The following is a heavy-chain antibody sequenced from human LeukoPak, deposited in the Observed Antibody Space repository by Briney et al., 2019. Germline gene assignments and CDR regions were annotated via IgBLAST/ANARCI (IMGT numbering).Heavy chain of an antibody. CDR2: IYTSGST. CDR3: ARGNPPAKPARFDN. J-gene: IGHJ4*02. CDR1: GGSISSYY. V-gene: IGHV4-4*07. Sequence: SETLSLTCTVTGGSISSYYWSWTRPPAGKGLEWIGRIYTSGSTNYNPSLKGRVTLPVDTSKNQFYLKLSSVTAGAPAGYFCARGNPPAKPARFDNWGREPRSPSPQ. D-gene: IGHD2-2*02.